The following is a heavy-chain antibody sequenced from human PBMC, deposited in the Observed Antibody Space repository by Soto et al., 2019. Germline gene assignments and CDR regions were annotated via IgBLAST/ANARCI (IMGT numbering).Heavy chain of an antibody. CDR2: IYWDDDK. Sequence: QITLKESGPPLVKPTQTLTLTCTFSGFSLSTSGVGVGWIRQPPGKALEWLALIYWDDDKRYSPSLKSRLTITTDTSKNQVVLTMTNMDPVDTATYYCAHRGYSSSWYGRPSWFDPWGQGTLVTVSS. D-gene: IGHD6-13*01. V-gene: IGHV2-5*02. J-gene: IGHJ5*02. CDR3: AHRGYSSSWYGRPSWFDP. CDR1: GFSLSTSGVG.